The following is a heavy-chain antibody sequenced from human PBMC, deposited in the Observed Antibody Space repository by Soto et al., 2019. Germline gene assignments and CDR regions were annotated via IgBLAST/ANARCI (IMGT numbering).Heavy chain of an antibody. CDR3: ATKTGGGWEDGMEA. CDR2: IYYSGST. CDR1: GGSISSSSYY. V-gene: IGHV4-39*01. J-gene: IGHJ6*02. Sequence: QLQLQESGPGLVKPSETLSLTCTVSGGSISSSSYYWGWIRQPPGKGLEWIGSIYYSGSTYYNQSLKSRVTITVDTSKNQFSIKLSSVTDADTAVYYCATKTGGGWEDGMEAWGQGTTVTVYS. D-gene: IGHD6-19*01.